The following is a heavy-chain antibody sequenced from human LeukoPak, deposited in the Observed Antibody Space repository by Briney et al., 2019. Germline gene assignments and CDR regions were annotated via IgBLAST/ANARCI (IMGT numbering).Heavy chain of an antibody. J-gene: IGHJ4*02. CDR1: GFTVSSNY. CDR2: IYSGGST. D-gene: IGHD5-18*01. V-gene: IGHV3-53*01. Sequence: PGGSLRLSCAASGFTVSSNYMSWVRQAPGKGLEWVSVIYSGGSTYYADSVKGRFTISRDNSKSTLYLQMNSLRAEDTAVYYCARVYTTMGLDYWGQGTLVTVSS. CDR3: ARVYTTMGLDY.